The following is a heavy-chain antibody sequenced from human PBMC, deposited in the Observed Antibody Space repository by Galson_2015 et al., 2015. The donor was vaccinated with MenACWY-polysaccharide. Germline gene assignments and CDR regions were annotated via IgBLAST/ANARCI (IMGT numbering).Heavy chain of an antibody. Sequence: SVKVSCRASGYTFTSYDINWVRQATGQGLEWMGWMNPNSANTGYAQKFQGRVTMTRNTSISTAYMELSSLTSEDTAVYYCAKAHIAARPDRRMVYYYYMDVWGKGTTVTVSS. CDR1: GYTFTSYD. CDR3: AKAHIAARPDRRMVYYYYMDV. J-gene: IGHJ6*03. CDR2: MNPNSANT. D-gene: IGHD6-6*01. V-gene: IGHV1-8*01.